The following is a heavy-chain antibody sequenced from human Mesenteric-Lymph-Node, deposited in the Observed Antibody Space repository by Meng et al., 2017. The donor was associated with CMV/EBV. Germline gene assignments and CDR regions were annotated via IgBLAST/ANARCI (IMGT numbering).Heavy chain of an antibody. Sequence: GESLKISCAASGFTFSSYSMNWVRQAPGKGLEWVSSISSSSSYIYYADSVKGRFTISRDNAKNSLYLQMNSLRAEDTAVYYCARETPYYYDSSGTFDYWGQGTLVTV. CDR3: ARETPYYYDSSGTFDY. CDR2: ISSSSSYI. D-gene: IGHD3-22*01. V-gene: IGHV3-21*01. J-gene: IGHJ4*02. CDR1: GFTFSSYS.